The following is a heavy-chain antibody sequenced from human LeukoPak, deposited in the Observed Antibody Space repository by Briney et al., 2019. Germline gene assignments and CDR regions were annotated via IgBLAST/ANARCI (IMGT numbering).Heavy chain of an antibody. CDR1: GSTFSSYG. D-gene: IGHD6-19*01. CDR2: ISYDGSNK. CDR3: AKLLTSSGWYSDY. J-gene: IGHJ4*02. Sequence: PGGSLRLSCAASGSTFSSYGMHWVRQAPGKGLEWVAVISYDGSNKYYADSVKGRFTISRDNSKNTLYLQMNSLRAEDTAVYYCAKLLTSSGWYSDYWGQGTLVTVSS. V-gene: IGHV3-30*18.